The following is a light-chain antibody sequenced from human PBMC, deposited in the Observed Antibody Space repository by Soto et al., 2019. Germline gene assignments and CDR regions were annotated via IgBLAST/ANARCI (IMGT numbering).Light chain of an antibody. CDR2: DAS. CDR1: QSVSSY. Sequence: EIVLTQSPATLSLSPWERPTLSCRPSQSVSSYLAWYQQKPGQAPRLLIYDASNRATGIPARFSGSGSGTDFTLTISSLEPEDFAVYYCQQRSNWPPITFGQGTRLEIK. J-gene: IGKJ5*01. CDR3: QQRSNWPPIT. V-gene: IGKV3-11*01.